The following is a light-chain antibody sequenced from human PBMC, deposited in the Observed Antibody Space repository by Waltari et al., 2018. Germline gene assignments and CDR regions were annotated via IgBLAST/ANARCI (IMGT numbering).Light chain of an antibody. CDR1: QGINSN. J-gene: IGKJ1*01. CDR2: AAS. V-gene: IGKV1-9*01. CDR3: QQLNSYPRT. Sequence: DIQLNKSPSFLSASVGDRVTITCRASQGINSNLAWYQQRPGKAPQLLIYAASTLQSGVPSTFSGSGSGTEFTLTISSLQPEDFATYYCQQLNSYPRTFGQGTKVEIK.